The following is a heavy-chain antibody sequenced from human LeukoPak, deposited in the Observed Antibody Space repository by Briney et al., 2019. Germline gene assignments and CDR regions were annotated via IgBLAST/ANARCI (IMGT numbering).Heavy chain of an antibody. J-gene: IGHJ4*02. Sequence: SGTLSLTCTVSGGSISSSSYYWGWIRQPPGKGLEWIGSIYYSGSTYYNPSLKSRVTISVDTSKNQFSLKLSSVTAADTAVYYCARLHPYYFDYWGQGTLVTVSS. CDR3: ARLHPYYFDY. CDR1: GGSISSSSYY. CDR2: IYYSGST. V-gene: IGHV4-39*01.